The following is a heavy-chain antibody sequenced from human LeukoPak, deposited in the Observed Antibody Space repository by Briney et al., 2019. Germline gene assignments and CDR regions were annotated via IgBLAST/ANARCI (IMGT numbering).Heavy chain of an antibody. Sequence: GGSLRLSCAASGFTFSSYWMSWVRQAPGKGLEWVANIKQDGSEKYYVDSVKGRFTISRDNAKNSLYLQMNSLRAEDTAVYYCVRSVAFDSYGMDVWGQGTTVTVSS. J-gene: IGHJ6*02. CDR1: GFTFSSYW. D-gene: IGHD3-22*01. CDR2: IKQDGSEK. CDR3: VRSVAFDSYGMDV. V-gene: IGHV3-7*01.